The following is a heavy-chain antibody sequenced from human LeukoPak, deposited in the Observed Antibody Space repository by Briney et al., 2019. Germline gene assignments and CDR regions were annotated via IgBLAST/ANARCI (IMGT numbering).Heavy chain of an antibody. CDR2: IYYSGST. V-gene: IGHV4-59*01. CDR1: GGSFSGYY. D-gene: IGHD3-3*01. Sequence: SETLSLTCAVYGGSFSGYYWSWIRQPPGKGLEWIGYIYYSGSTNYNPSLKSRVTISVDTSKNQFSLKLSSVTAADTAVYYCARALYYDFWSGYNNWFDPWGQGTLVTVSS. CDR3: ARALYYDFWSGYNNWFDP. J-gene: IGHJ5*02.